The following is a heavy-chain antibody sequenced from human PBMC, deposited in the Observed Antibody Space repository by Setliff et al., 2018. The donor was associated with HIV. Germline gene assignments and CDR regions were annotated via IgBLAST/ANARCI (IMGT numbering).Heavy chain of an antibody. J-gene: IGHJ3*01. V-gene: IGHV4-4*02. CDR2: IYHSGST. CDR3: ARVVETTYISGFGAFDV. CDR1: GGSISSSNW. Sequence: SETLSLTCAVSGGSISSSNWWSWVRQPPGKGLEWIGEIYHSGSTNYNPSLKSRVSMSVDKSKNQFSVKLTSVTAADTGVYYCARVVETTYISGFGAFDVWGQGKVVTVSS. D-gene: IGHD4-4*01.